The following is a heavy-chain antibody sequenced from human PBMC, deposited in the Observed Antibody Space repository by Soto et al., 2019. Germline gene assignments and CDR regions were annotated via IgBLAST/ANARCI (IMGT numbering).Heavy chain of an antibody. Sequence: EVQLLESGGRLVQPGGSLRLSCVASGFTFRDLGMNWVRQAPGKGLEWVSAIRRDGTVTYYADSVKGRFTISRDNSENTLYLQMSSLTGEDTAVYYCAKEMGHARPFDYWGQGSLVTVSS. CDR2: IRRDGTVT. CDR1: GFTFRDLG. V-gene: IGHV3-23*01. CDR3: AKEMGHARPFDY. D-gene: IGHD6-6*01. J-gene: IGHJ4*02.